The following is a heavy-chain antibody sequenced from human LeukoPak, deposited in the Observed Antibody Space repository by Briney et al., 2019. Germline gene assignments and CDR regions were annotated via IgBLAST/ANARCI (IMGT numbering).Heavy chain of an antibody. D-gene: IGHD1-26*01. CDR1: GYTFTSYG. CDR3: ARDQYSGSYYTYYYYYMDV. CDR2: ISAYNGNT. Sequence: ASVKVSCKASGYTFTSYGISWVRQAPGQGLEWKGWISAYNGNTNYAQKLQGRVTMTTDTSTSTAYMELRSLRSDDTAVYYCARDQYSGSYYTYYYYYMDVWGKGTTVTVSS. V-gene: IGHV1-18*01. J-gene: IGHJ6*03.